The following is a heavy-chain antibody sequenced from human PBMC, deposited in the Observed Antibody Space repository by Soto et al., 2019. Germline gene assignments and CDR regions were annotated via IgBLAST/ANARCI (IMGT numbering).Heavy chain of an antibody. V-gene: IGHV3-23*01. J-gene: IGHJ4*02. CDR1: GFTFSNYA. Sequence: PGGSLRLSCAASGFTFSNYAMSWVRQAPGKGLEWVSAISGSGGSTYYADSVKGRFTISRDNSKNTLYLQMNSLRAEDTAVYYCAPIPTPDDFIVLVPAAGDYWGQGTLVTVSS. CDR3: APIPTPDDFIVLVPAAGDY. D-gene: IGHD2-2*01. CDR2: ISGSGGST.